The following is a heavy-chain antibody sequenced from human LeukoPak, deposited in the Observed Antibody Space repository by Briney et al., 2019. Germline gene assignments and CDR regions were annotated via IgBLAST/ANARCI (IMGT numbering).Heavy chain of an antibody. D-gene: IGHD2-15*01. Sequence: GGSLRLSCAASGFTFDDYAMHWVRQAPGKGLEWVSGISWASGRVGYADSVKGRFTISRDNAKNSLYLQMNSLRAEDTALYYCAKDTGTPYYGMDVWGQGTTVTVSS. CDR3: AKDTGTPYYGMDV. CDR1: GFTFDDYA. CDR2: ISWASGRV. V-gene: IGHV3-9*01. J-gene: IGHJ6*02.